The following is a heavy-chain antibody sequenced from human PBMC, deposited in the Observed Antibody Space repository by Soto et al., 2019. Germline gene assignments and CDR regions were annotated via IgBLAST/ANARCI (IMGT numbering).Heavy chain of an antibody. Sequence: QLQLQESGPGLVKPSENLSLTCSVSGGSISSPRYYCGWIRQPPGKGLEWIGSIYYIGNTYYNPSLKSRGTISVDTSRNQFSRKVNSVTAADTAVYFCARLPCIPTFRSDYWGQGTLVTVSS. J-gene: IGHJ4*02. CDR3: ARLPCIPTFRSDY. D-gene: IGHD3-10*01. CDR1: GGSISSPRYY. V-gene: IGHV4-39*01. CDR2: IYYIGNT.